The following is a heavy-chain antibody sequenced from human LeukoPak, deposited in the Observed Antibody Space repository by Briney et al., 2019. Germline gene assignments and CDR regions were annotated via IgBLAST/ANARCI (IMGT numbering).Heavy chain of an antibody. V-gene: IGHV3-7*01. CDR2: IKQDGSEK. CDR1: GFTLSSYW. D-gene: IGHD3-10*01. Sequence: GGSLRLSCAASGFTLSSYWMSWVRQAPGKGLEWVANIKQDGSEKYYVDSVKGRFTISRDNAKNSLYLQMNSLRAEDTAVYYCARDRKVLLWFGESPWYSDYWGQGTLVTVSS. CDR3: ARDRKVLLWFGESPWYSDY. J-gene: IGHJ4*02.